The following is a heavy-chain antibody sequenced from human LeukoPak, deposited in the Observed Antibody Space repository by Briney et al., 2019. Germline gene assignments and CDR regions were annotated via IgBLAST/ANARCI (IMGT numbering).Heavy chain of an antibody. Sequence: SETLSLTCTVSGGSISSNSYYWGWIRQPPGKGLEWIGEINHSGSTNYNPSLKSRVTISVDTSKNRFSLKLSSVTAADTAVYYCARPEWELLSNAFDIWGQGTMVTVSS. CDR2: INHSGST. V-gene: IGHV4-39*07. D-gene: IGHD1-26*01. J-gene: IGHJ3*02. CDR3: ARPEWELLSNAFDI. CDR1: GGSISSNSYY.